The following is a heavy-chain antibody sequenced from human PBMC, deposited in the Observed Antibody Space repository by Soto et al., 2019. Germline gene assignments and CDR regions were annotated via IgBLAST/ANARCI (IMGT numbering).Heavy chain of an antibody. CDR3: AVAVAGPTAIGY. CDR1: GFTFSSYW. Sequence: GGSLRLSCAASGFTFSSYWMHWVRQAPGKGLVWVSRINSDGSRTSYTDSVKGRFTISRDNTKNTLYLQMNSLRAEDTAVYYCAVAVAGPTAIGYWGQGTLVTVSS. D-gene: IGHD6-19*01. CDR2: INSDGSRT. J-gene: IGHJ4*02. V-gene: IGHV3-74*01.